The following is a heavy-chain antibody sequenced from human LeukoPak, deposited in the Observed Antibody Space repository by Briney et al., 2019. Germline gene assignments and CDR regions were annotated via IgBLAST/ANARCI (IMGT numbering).Heavy chain of an antibody. CDR3: ARMDSSSWYGDYYYGMDV. D-gene: IGHD6-13*01. CDR1: GGSISSSSYC. J-gene: IGHJ6*02. CDR2: IYYSGST. V-gene: IGHV4-39*02. Sequence: SETLSLTCTVSGGSISSSSYCWGWIRQPPGKGLEWIGRIYYSGSTYYNPSLKGRVTISVATSKNHCSLKLSAVTAASTAVYYCARMDSSSWYGDYYYGMDVWGQGTTVTVSS.